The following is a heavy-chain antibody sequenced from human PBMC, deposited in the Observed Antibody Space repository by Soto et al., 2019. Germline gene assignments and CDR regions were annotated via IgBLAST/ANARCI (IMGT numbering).Heavy chain of an antibody. CDR2: ISSSSSYI. J-gene: IGHJ6*02. CDR1: GFTFSSYS. CDR3: ARDFSSSSDYYYYYGMDV. V-gene: IGHV3-21*01. D-gene: IGHD6-6*01. Sequence: GGSLRLSCAASGFTFSSYSMNWVRQAPGKGLEWVSSISSSSSYIYYADSVKGRFTISRDNAKNSLYLQMNSLRAEDTAVYYCARDFSSSSDYYYYYGMDVWGQGTAVTVSS.